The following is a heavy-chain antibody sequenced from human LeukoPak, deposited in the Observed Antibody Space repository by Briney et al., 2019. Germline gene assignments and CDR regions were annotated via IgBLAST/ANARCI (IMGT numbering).Heavy chain of an antibody. V-gene: IGHV3-23*01. Sequence: GGSLRLSCVASGFTFRDSAMSWVRQAPGKGLEWVSLISFSGDNTYYTDSVKGRFTISRDNSKDTLYLQMNSLRAEDTAVYYCAKRGTTVPEYYFDYWGQGTLVTVSS. CDR2: ISFSGDNT. CDR1: GFTFRDSA. CDR3: AKRGTTVPEYYFDY. J-gene: IGHJ4*02. D-gene: IGHD4-17*01.